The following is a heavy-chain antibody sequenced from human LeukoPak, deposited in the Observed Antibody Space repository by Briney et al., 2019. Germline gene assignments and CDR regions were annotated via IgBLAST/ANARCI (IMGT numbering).Heavy chain of an antibody. CDR2: ISYDGGNK. V-gene: IGHV3-30*03. J-gene: IGHJ3*02. D-gene: IGHD5-12*01. CDR1: GFTFSNYG. CDR3: ARLLVATKAFDI. Sequence: GGSLRLSCAASGFTFSNYGIHWVRQAPGKGLEWVAVISYDGGNKYHADSVKARFTISRDNSRNTLYLQMDSLRAEDTAVYYCARLLVATKAFDIWGQGTMVTVSS.